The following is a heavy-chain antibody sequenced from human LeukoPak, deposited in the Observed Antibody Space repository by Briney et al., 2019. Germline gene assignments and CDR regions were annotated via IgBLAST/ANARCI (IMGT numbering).Heavy chain of an antibody. CDR2: INPSGGST. Sequence: ASVKVSCKASGYTFTSYYMHWVRQAPGQGLEWMGIINPSGGSTSYAQKFQGRVTMTRDTSTSTVYMELSSLRSEDTAVYYCATLAYCGGDCYSYFDYWGQGTLVTVSS. V-gene: IGHV1-46*01. D-gene: IGHD2-21*02. CDR1: GYTFTSYY. J-gene: IGHJ4*02. CDR3: ATLAYCGGDCYSYFDY.